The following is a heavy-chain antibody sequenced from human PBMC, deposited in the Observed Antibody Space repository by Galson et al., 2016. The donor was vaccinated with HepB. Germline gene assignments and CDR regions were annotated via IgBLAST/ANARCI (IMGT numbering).Heavy chain of an antibody. CDR1: GFTFRSNV. CDR2: ISGSGGST. CDR3: AKDLLGGTFIPYFFDY. V-gene: IGHV3-23*01. J-gene: IGHJ4*02. D-gene: IGHD1-26*01. Sequence: SLRLSCAASGFTFRSNVINWVRQAPGKGLEWVSGISGSGGSTYYADSVRGRFTISRDNSKNTLYLQMNSLRAKDTAVYYCAKDLLGGTFIPYFFDYWGQGTLVTVSS.